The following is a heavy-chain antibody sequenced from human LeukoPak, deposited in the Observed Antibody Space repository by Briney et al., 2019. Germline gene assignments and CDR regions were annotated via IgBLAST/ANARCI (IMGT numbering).Heavy chain of an antibody. CDR2: ISGSGGST. V-gene: IGHV3-23*01. CDR1: GFTFSSYA. CDR3: AKRHPKYNWRGDYFDN. Sequence: GGSLRLSCAASGFTFSSYAMSWVRQAPGKGLEWVSAISGSGGSTYYADSVKGRFTISRDNSKNTLYLQMNSLRAEDTAVYYCAKRHPKYNWRGDYFDNWGQGTLVTVSS. J-gene: IGHJ4*02. D-gene: IGHD1-1*01.